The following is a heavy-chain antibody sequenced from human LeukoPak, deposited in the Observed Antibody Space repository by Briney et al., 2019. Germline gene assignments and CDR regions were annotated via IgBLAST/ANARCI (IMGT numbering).Heavy chain of an antibody. CDR2: INPNSGGT. CDR1: GHTFSDYF. V-gene: IGHV1-2*02. Sequence: ASVKVSCKASGHTFSDYFMHWVRQAPGQGLEWMGWINPNSGGTNYAQKFQGRFTITRDTSISTAYMELSRLRSDDTAVYYCARDPIGIVPFDYWGQGTLVAVSS. D-gene: IGHD1-26*01. J-gene: IGHJ4*02. CDR3: ARDPIGIVPFDY.